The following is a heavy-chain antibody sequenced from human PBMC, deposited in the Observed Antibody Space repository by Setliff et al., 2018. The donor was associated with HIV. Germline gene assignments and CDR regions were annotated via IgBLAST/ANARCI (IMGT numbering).Heavy chain of an antibody. CDR2: VYHGGTT. CDR1: GYSISSGYF. CDR3: ARDRALRFSRSPSFYYLDS. Sequence: KPSETLSLTCDVSGYSISSGYFWGWIRQFPGTGLQWIGRVYHGGTTNYNPTLRSRVTISTDASKNQFSLKLKSVSAADTAVYFCARDRALRFSRSPSFYYLDSGGQGALVTVSS. V-gene: IGHV4-38-2*01. D-gene: IGHD3-3*01. J-gene: IGHJ4*02.